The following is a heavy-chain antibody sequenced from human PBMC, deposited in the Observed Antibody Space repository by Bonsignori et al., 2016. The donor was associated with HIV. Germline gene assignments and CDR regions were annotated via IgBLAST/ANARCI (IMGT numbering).Heavy chain of an antibody. Sequence: WIRQPPGKGLEWIGRIYTSWEAPTTTPTLKSRVTMSVDTSKNQFSLKLSSVTAADTAVYYCARDFMRVGATFYYYYYMDVWGKGTTVTVSS. V-gene: IGHV4-4*07. CDR3: ARDFMRVGATFYYYYYMDV. CDR2: IYTSWEAP. J-gene: IGHJ6*03. D-gene: IGHD1-26*01.